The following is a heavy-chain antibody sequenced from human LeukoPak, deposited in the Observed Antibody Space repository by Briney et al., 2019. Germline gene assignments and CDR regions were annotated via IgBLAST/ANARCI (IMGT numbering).Heavy chain of an antibody. CDR2: ISAYNGNT. D-gene: IGHD1-1*01. CDR1: GGTFSSYA. V-gene: IGHV1-18*01. Sequence: GASVKVSCKASGGTFSSYAISWVRQAPGQGLEWMGWISAYNGNTNYAQKLQGRVTMTTDTSTSTAYMELRSLRSDDTAVYYCARELAGTLDYWGQGTLVTVSS. CDR3: ARELAGTLDY. J-gene: IGHJ4*02.